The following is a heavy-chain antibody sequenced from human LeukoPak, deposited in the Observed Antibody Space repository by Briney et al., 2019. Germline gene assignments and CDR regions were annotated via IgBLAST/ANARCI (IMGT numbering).Heavy chain of an antibody. D-gene: IGHD1-26*01. CDR1: GYTFTSYA. CDR3: ARGRGTSGSYYFDY. CDR2: ISAYNGHT. V-gene: IGHV1-18*01. Sequence: ASVKVSCKTSGYTFTSYAISWVRQAPGQGLEWVGWISAYNGHTNSAQKLQGRVTMTTDTSTSTAYMELRSLRSDDTAVYYCARGRGTSGSYYFDYWGQGTLVTVSS. J-gene: IGHJ4*02.